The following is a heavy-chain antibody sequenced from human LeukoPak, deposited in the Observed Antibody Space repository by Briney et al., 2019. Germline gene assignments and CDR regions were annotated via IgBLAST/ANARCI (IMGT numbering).Heavy chain of an antibody. D-gene: IGHD6-13*01. CDR1: GFTFSSYA. CDR3: ATDLGYSSSWYGSYYYYYGMDV. J-gene: IGHJ6*02. Sequence: GGSLRLSCAASGFTFSSYAMSWVRQAPGKGLEWVSVIYSGGSTYYADSVKGRFTISRDNSKNTLYLQMNSLRAEGTAVYYCATDLGYSSSWYGSYYYYYGMDVWGQGTTVTVSS. CDR2: IYSGGST. V-gene: IGHV3-53*01.